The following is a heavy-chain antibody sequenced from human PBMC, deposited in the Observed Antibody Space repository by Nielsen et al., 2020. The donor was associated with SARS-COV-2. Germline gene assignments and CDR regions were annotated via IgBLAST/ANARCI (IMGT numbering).Heavy chain of an antibody. CDR3: ARGHGYGGNYYYYGMDV. V-gene: IGHV1-46*01. CDR1: GYTFTSYY. J-gene: IGHJ6*02. CDR2: INPSGGST. Sequence: ASVKVSCKASGYTFTSYYMHWVRQAPGQGLEWMGIINPSGGSTSYAQKFQGRVTMTRDTSTSTVYMELSSLRSEDTAVYYCARGHGYGGNYYYYGMDVWGQGTTVTVSS. D-gene: IGHD4-23*01.